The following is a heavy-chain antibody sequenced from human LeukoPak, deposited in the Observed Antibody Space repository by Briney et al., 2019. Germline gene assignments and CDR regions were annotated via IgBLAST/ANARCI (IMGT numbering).Heavy chain of an antibody. CDR3: ARMDSSSWYYYYGMDV. J-gene: IGHJ6*02. D-gene: IGHD6-13*01. CDR2: IYYSGST. Sequence: PSETLCLTCTVSGVSISSYSRSWIRQPPGKGLESIWYIYYSGSTNYNPSLKSRVTISVDTSKNQFSLKLSSVTAADTAVYYCARMDSSSWYYYYGMDVWGQGTTVTVSS. CDR1: GVSISSYS. V-gene: IGHV4-59*08.